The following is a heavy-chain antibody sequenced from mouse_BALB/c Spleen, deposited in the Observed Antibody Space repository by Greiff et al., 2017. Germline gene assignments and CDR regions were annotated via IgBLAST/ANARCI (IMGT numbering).Heavy chain of an antibody. V-gene: IGHV5-17*02. CDR3: ARSRYDVGFDY. J-gene: IGHJ2*01. CDR1: GFTFSSFG. D-gene: IGHD2-14*01. CDR2: ISSGSSTI. Sequence: DVQLVESGGGLVQPGGSRKLSCAASGFTFSSFGMHWVRQAPEKGLEWVAYISSGSSTIYYADTVKGRFTISRDNPKTTLFLQMTSLRAEDTAMYYCARSRYDVGFDYWGQGTTLTVSS.